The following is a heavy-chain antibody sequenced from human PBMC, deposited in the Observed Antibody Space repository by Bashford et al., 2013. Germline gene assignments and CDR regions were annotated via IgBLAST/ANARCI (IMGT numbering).Heavy chain of an antibody. V-gene: IGHV1-2*02. D-gene: IGHD6-19*01. CDR1: GYTFAGSY. Sequence: VASVKVSCKASGYTFAGSYMHWVRQAPGQGLEWMGWINPNSGGTNYAQKFQGRVTMTRDTSISTAYMELSRLRSDDTAVYYCAIQYNTAWYAFDYWGLGTLVTVSS. J-gene: IGHJ4*02. CDR2: INPNSGGT. CDR3: AIQYNTAWYAFDY.